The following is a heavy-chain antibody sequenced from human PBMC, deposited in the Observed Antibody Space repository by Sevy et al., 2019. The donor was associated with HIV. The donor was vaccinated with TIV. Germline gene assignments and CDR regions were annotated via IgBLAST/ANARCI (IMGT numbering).Heavy chain of an antibody. V-gene: IGHV4-39*01. CDR2: IYNGGST. CDR3: ARLPQWLGPSXDX. D-gene: IGHD6-19*01. J-gene: IGHJ4*02. Sequence: SETLSLTCTVSGASMRSSHYXGWIRQPPGKGLDWIGSIYNGGSTYYNPSLKTRLTISIDTSKNQFSLNLSSVTAADTAIYYCARLPQWLGPSXDXWGPGTLVTVSS. CDR1: GASMRSSHY.